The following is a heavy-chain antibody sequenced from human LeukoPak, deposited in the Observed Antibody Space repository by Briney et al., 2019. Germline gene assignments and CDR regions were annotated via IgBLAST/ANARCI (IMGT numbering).Heavy chain of an antibody. CDR1: GYTFTGYY. V-gene: IGHV1-69*02. D-gene: IGHD4-17*01. CDR2: IIPILGIA. J-gene: IGHJ6*02. Sequence: SVKVSCKASGYTFTGYYMHWVRQAPGQGLEWMGRIIPILGIANYAQKFQGRVTITADKSTSTAYMELSSLRSEDTAVYYCARGVTVTSSMDVWGQGTTVTVSS. CDR3: ARGVTVTSSMDV.